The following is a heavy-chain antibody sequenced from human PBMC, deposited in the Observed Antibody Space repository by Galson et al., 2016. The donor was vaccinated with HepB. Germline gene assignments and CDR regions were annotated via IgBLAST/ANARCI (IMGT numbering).Heavy chain of an antibody. V-gene: IGHV5-10-1*01. J-gene: IGHJ6*02. CDR1: GYSITNNW. CDR2: IDPSDSYT. D-gene: IGHD4-23*01. CDR3: ARHRAGRYGGGDYGMDV. Sequence: QSGAEVKKPGESLRISCKVSGYSITNNWISWVRQTPGKGLEWMGRIDPSDSYTNYSPSFQGLVTISADKSISTAYLQWSGLKASDAAMYYCARHRAGRYGGGDYGMDVWGQGTTVTVSS.